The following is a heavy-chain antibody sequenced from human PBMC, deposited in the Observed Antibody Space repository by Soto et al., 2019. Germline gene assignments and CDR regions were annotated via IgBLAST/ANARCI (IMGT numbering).Heavy chain of an antibody. D-gene: IGHD3-22*01. CDR2: IIPILGIA. J-gene: IGHJ6*02. V-gene: IGHV1-69*08. Sequence: QVQLVQSGAEVKKPGSSVKVSCKASGGTFSSYTISWVRQAPGQGLEWMGRIIPILGIANYAQKFQGRVTITADKSTSTAYMERSSLRSEDTAVYYCARDGYYYDSSGYNEDYYYGMDVWGQGTTVTVSS. CDR3: ARDGYYYDSSGYNEDYYYGMDV. CDR1: GGTFSSYT.